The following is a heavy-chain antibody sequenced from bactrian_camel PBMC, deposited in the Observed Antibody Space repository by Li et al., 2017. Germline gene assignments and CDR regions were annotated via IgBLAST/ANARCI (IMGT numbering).Heavy chain of an antibody. CDR2: KYTALGIS. V-gene: IGHV3S54*01. CDR1: GYIISDPC. CDR3: ATAQGYIDPWFPRANYNY. D-gene: IGHD5*01. J-gene: IGHJ4*01. Sequence: HVQLVESGGGSVQAGGSLRLSCSVSGYIISDPCMGWFRQAPGKERETVAAKYTALGISYYADSAKGRFTISQDNARNTVYLQMNNLKPEDTAMYYCATAQGYIDPWFPRANYNYWGQGTQVTVS.